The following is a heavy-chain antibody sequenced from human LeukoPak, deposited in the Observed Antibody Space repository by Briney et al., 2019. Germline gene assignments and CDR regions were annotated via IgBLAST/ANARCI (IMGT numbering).Heavy chain of an antibody. D-gene: IGHD3-10*01. CDR1: GFTFSSYG. CDR2: ISSDGSKK. Sequence: GGSLRLSCAASGFTFSSYGMHWVRQAPGKGLEWVAVISSDGSKKCYADSVKGRFTISRDNSKNTLYLQVNSLRAEDTAVYYCAKQARRAYYYGSGTYAGSHYFDFWGQGTLVTVSS. CDR3: AKQARRAYYYGSGTYAGSHYFDF. V-gene: IGHV3-30*18. J-gene: IGHJ4*02.